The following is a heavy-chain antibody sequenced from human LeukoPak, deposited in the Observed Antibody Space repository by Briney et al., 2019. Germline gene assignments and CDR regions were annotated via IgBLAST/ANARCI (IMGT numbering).Heavy chain of an antibody. D-gene: IGHD2-21*02. CDR2: ILGDGSVT. CDR3: ANHEMVTAGGY. V-gene: IGHV3-74*01. J-gene: IGHJ4*02. CDR1: GFTFNDW. Sequence: GGSLRLSCAASGFTFNDWMHWVRQAPGKGLVWVARILGDGSVTSYADSVKGRFTVSRDNAKNTLYLQMNSLRVEDTAVYYCANHEMVTAGGYWGQGTLFTVSS.